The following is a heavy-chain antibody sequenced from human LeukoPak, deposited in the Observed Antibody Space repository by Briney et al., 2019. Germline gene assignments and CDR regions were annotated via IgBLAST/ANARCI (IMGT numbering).Heavy chain of an antibody. J-gene: IGHJ3*01. CDR1: GFTFSSYS. CDR2: INSGSSYM. D-gene: IGHD7-27*01. Sequence: PGGSLRLSCAASGFTFSSYSMNWVRPAPGKGLEWVSYINSGSSYMYYPDSVKGRFTISRDNAKNSLYLQMDSLRDEDTAVYYCAREDDDWGPNTFDVWGQGTVVAVSS. V-gene: IGHV3-48*02. CDR3: AREDDDWGPNTFDV.